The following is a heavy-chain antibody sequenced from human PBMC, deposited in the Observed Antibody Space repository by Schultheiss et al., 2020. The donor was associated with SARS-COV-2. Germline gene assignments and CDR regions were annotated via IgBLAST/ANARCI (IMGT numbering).Heavy chain of an antibody. CDR2: IRSKANSYAT. V-gene: IGHV3-73*01. D-gene: IGHD6-13*01. CDR1: GFTFSDYA. Sequence: GGSLRLSCAASGFTFSDYAMSWVRQAPGKGLEWVGRIRSKANSYATAYAASVKGRFTISRDDSKNTAYLQMNSLKTEDTAVYYCTILRYSSSPDYWGQGTLVTVSS. CDR3: TILRYSSSPDY. J-gene: IGHJ4*02.